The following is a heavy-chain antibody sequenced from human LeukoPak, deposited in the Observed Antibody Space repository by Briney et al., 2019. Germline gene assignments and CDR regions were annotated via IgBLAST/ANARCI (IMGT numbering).Heavy chain of an antibody. CDR2: INHSGST. D-gene: IGHD2-2*01. V-gene: IGHV4-34*01. J-gene: IGHJ3*02. Sequence: SETLSVTCAVYGGSFSGYYWSWIRQPLGKGLEWIGEINHSGSTNYNPSLKSRVTISVDTSKNQFSLKLSSVTAADTAVYYCARGCNSCSSGKDAFDIWGQGTMVTVST. CDR3: ARGCNSCSSGKDAFDI. CDR1: GGSFSGYY.